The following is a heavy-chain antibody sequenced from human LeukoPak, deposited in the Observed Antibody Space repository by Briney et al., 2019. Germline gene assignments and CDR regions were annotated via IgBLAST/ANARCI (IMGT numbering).Heavy chain of an antibody. V-gene: IGHV1-46*01. CDR2: INPSGGST. CDR3: ARVGGIVGAPGAFDI. Sequence: ASVKVSCKASGYTFTSYYMHWVRQAPGQGLEWMGLINPSGGSTSYAQKFQGRVTMTRDTSTSTVYMEPSSLRSEDTAVYYCARVGGIVGAPGAFDIWGQGTMVTVSS. J-gene: IGHJ3*02. CDR1: GYTFTSYY. D-gene: IGHD1-26*01.